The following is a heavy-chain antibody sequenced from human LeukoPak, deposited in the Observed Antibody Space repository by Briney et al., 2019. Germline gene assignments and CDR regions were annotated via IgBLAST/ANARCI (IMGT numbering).Heavy chain of an antibody. CDR1: GGSISSGGYS. Sequence: SEPLSLTCAVSGGSISSGGYSWSWIRQPPGKGLEWIGYIYHSGSTYYNPSLKSRVTISVDRSKNQFSLKLSSVTAADTAVYYCAREGGSSWTFDYWGQGALVTVSS. CDR2: IYHSGST. V-gene: IGHV4-30-2*01. J-gene: IGHJ4*02. D-gene: IGHD6-13*01. CDR3: AREGGSSWTFDY.